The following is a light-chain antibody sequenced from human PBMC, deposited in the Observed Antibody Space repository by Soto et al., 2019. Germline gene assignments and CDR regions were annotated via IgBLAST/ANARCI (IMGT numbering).Light chain of an antibody. CDR2: ATS. V-gene: IGKV1-27*01. J-gene: IGKJ4*01. CDR1: QGIAPY. Sequence: DVQMTQSPSSLSAFVGDRVTITCRASQGIAPYLAWFQQKPGKVPKLLIYATSTLHSGVSSRFSGSGSGTDFTLTISSLQPEDVGTYYCQKYNSAPLTFGGGTKVEIK. CDR3: QKYNSAPLT.